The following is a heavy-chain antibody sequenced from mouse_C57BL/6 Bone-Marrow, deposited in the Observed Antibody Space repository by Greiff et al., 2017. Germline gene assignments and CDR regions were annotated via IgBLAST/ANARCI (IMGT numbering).Heavy chain of an antibody. J-gene: IGHJ4*01. V-gene: IGHV1-55*01. CDR2: IYPGSGST. D-gene: IGHD2-2*01. Sequence: VQLQQPGASVKMSCKASGYTFTSYWITWVKQRPGQGLEWIGDIYPGSGSTNYNEKFKSKATLTVDTSSSTAYMQLSSLTSEDSAVYYCARPYGYDEGRDYWGQGTSVTVSS. CDR3: ARPYGYDEGRDY. CDR1: GYTFTSYW.